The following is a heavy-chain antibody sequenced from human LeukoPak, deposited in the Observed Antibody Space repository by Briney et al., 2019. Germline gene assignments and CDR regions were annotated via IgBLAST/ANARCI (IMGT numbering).Heavy chain of an antibody. D-gene: IGHD3-3*01. CDR1: GGSISSGGYY. Sequence: PSQTLSLTCTVSGGSISSGGYYWSWIRQHPGKGLEWIGYIYYSGSTYYNPSLKSRVTISVDTSKSQFSLKLSSVTAADTAVYYCARAFGVVPYNWFDPWGQGTLVTVSS. CDR3: ARAFGVVPYNWFDP. V-gene: IGHV4-31*03. J-gene: IGHJ5*02. CDR2: IYYSGST.